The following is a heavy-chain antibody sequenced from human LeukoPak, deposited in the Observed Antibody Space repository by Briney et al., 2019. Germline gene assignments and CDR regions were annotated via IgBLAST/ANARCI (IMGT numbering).Heavy chain of an antibody. D-gene: IGHD3-10*01. V-gene: IGHV4-59*08. J-gene: IGHJ4*02. CDR3: AGSGVGLGSLDY. CDR1: GDSISTYY. Sequence: SETLSLTCTVSGDSISTYYRSWIRQPPEKGLEWVGYIYYGGSTNYNPSLKSRLTISIDTSKNQFSLKLGSGPAADTPVYYCAGSGVGLGSLDYWGQGNLVTVSS. CDR2: IYYGGST.